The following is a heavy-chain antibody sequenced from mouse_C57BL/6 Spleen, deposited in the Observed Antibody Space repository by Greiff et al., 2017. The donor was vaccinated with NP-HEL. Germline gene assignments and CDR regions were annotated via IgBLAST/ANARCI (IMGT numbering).Heavy chain of an antibody. CDR3: ARSHYYGSSRYAMED. Sequence: QVQLQQPGTELVKPGASVKLSCKASGYTFTSYWMHWVKQRPGQGLEWIGNINPSNGGNNYNEKFTSKATLTVDKSSSTASMQLSSLTSEDSAVYYCARSHYYGSSRYAMEDWGQGTSGTVAS. V-gene: IGHV1-53*01. CDR2: INPSNGGN. J-gene: IGHJ4*01. D-gene: IGHD1-1*01. CDR1: GYTFTSYW.